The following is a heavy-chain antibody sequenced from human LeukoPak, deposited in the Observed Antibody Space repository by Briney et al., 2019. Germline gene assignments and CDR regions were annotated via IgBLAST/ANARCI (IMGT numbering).Heavy chain of an antibody. V-gene: IGHV3-23*01. CDR2: ISGSGANT. J-gene: IGHJ4*02. D-gene: IGHD5-12*01. CDR1: GFTFSNYA. CDR3: AKYSGYENFDY. Sequence: GGSLRLSCAASGFTFSNYAMSWVRQAPGKGLEWVSGISGSGANTYYAGSVKGRFTISRDNSKNTLYLQMNGLRAEDTAVYYCAKYSGYENFDYWGQGTLVTVSS.